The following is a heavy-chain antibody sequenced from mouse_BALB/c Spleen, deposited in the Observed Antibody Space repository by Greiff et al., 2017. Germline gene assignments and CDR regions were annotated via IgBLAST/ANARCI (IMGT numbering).Heavy chain of an antibody. Sequence: QVQLQQPGAELVKPGASVKLSCKASGYTFTSYWMHWVKQRPGQGLEWIGEINPSNGRTNYNEKFKSKATLTVDKSSSTAYMQLSSLTSEDSAVYYCARLTTARWYFDVWGAGTTVTVSS. J-gene: IGHJ1*01. CDR1: GYTFTSYW. CDR3: ARLTTARWYFDV. CDR2: INPSNGRT. D-gene: IGHD1-2*01. V-gene: IGHV1S81*02.